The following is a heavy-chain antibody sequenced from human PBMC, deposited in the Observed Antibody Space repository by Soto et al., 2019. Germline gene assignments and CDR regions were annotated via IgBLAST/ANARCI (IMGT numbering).Heavy chain of an antibody. D-gene: IGHD2-2*01. CDR2: ISGSGGST. V-gene: IGHV3-23*01. J-gene: IGHJ4*02. CDR3: ANGRGYCLSTSWSVGSDY. CDR1: GFTFSSYA. Sequence: EVQLLESGGGLVQPGGSLRLSCAASGFTFSSYAMSWVRQAPGKGLEWVSAISGSGGSTYYADSVKGRFTISRDNSKNTLYVHMNSLRAGETAVYYCANGRGYCLSTSWSVGSDYWGQGALVTGSS.